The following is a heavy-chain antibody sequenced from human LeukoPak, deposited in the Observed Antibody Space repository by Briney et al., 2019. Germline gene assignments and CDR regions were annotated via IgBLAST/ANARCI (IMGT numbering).Heavy chain of an antibody. Sequence: SETLSLTCAVSGGSISSSNWWSWIRQPPGKGLEWIGYIYPTGNTYYNPSLKSRVTISVDTSNNQFSLELSSVTAADTAVYYCARNRYGGNSGGDYDYWGQGTLVTVSS. J-gene: IGHJ4*02. CDR2: IYPTGNT. CDR1: GGSISSSNW. V-gene: IGHV4-28*01. CDR3: ARNRYGGNSGGDYDY. D-gene: IGHD4-23*01.